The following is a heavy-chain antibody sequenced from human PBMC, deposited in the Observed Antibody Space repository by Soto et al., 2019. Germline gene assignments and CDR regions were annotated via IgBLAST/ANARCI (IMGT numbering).Heavy chain of an antibody. V-gene: IGHV3-73*01. J-gene: IGHJ6*03. CDR1: GFTFSGSA. CDR3: TRRLPDYRDTYYYYYMDV. D-gene: IGHD4-4*01. CDR2: IRSKANSYAT. Sequence: EVQLVESGGGLVQPGGSLKLSCAASGFTFSGSAMHWVRQASGKGLEWVGRIRSKANSYATAYAASVKGRFTISRDDSKNTAYLQMNSLKTEDTAVYYCTRRLPDYRDTYYYYYMDVWGKGTTVTVSS.